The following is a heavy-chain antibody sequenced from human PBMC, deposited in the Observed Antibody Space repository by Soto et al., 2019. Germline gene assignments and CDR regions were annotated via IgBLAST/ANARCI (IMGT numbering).Heavy chain of an antibody. J-gene: IGHJ2*01. CDR2: VSWNSGNI. D-gene: IGHD6-19*01. CDR3: AKSPGYASGLRYFDI. V-gene: IGHV3-9*01. CDR1: GFNFNNYA. Sequence: EVQLVESGGGLVQPGRSLRLSCGASGFNFNNYAMHWVRQAPGKGLEWVSGVSWNSGNIDYVDSVKGRFTISRDNAKNSLPLQMSSLGAEDTALYYCAKSPGYASGLRYFDIWGRGTLVTVSP.